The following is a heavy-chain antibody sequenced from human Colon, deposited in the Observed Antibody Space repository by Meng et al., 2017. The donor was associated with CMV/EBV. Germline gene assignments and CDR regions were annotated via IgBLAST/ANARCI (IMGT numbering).Heavy chain of an antibody. Sequence: TCEVNGGSLSNYYWSWLRQAPGKGLEWIGEVNPSGRTNYIPSLKSRIIISMDTSKSQFSLTLTSVTAADTAVYYCARQYSSGYYVQLWGQGTLVTVS. J-gene: IGHJ4*02. V-gene: IGHV4-34*01. CDR1: GGSLSNYY. D-gene: IGHD6-19*01. CDR3: ARQYSSGYYVQL. CDR2: VNPSGRT.